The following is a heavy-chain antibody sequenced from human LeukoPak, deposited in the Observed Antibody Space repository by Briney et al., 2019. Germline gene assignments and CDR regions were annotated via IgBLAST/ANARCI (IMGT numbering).Heavy chain of an antibody. J-gene: IGHJ4*02. CDR1: GYTFTSYD. CDR2: MNPNSGNT. CDR3: ASCLYYYDSSGYCPFDY. Sequence: ASVKVSCKASGYTFTSYDINWVRQATGQGLEWMGWMNPNSGNTGYAQKFQGRVTMTRNTSISTAYMELSSLRSEDTAVYYCASCLYYYDSSGYCPFDYWGQGTLVTVSS. V-gene: IGHV1-8*01. D-gene: IGHD3-22*01.